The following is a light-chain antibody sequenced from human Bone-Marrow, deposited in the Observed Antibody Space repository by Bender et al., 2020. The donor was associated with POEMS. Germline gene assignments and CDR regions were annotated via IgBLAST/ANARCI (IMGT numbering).Light chain of an antibody. CDR2: EVS. V-gene: IGLV2-14*02. CDR3: SSYTSSTTYV. J-gene: IGLJ1*01. CDR1: ISDVGSYNL. Sequence: QSALTQPASVSGSPGQSITISCTGTISDVGSYNLVSWYQQYPGKAPKLMIYEVSKRPSGVSNRFSGSKSGNTASLTISGLQAEDEADYFCSSYTSSTTYVFGTGTKVTVL.